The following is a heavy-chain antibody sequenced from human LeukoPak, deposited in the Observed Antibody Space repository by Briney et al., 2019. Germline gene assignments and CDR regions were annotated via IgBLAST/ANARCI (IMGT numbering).Heavy chain of an antibody. CDR2: ISGRGGTT. Sequence: PGGSLRLSCAASGFTFSSYAMKWVRQAPGKGLEWVSAISGRGGTTYYADSVKGRFTISRDNSKNTLYLRMNSLRAEDTAVYYCAKVVTAIPGALDYWGQGTLATVSS. V-gene: IGHV3-23*01. J-gene: IGHJ4*02. CDR1: GFTFSSYA. CDR3: AKVVTAIPGALDY. D-gene: IGHD2-21*02.